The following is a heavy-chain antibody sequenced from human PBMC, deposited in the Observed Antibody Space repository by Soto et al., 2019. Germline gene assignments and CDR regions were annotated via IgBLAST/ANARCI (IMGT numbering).Heavy chain of an antibody. D-gene: IGHD2-2*03. Sequence: QLQLQESGPGLVMRSETLSLTCTVSGGSVSSNSYSWGWIRQSPGKGLEWIGTIYSSENTYYNPSLLSRVTISVDTSKNEFSLRLSSVTAADTAVYYCARLNGYCVSTNCHGYYGMDVWGQGTTVTVSS. J-gene: IGHJ6*02. CDR2: IYSSENT. V-gene: IGHV4-39*01. CDR3: ARLNGYCVSTNCHGYYGMDV. CDR1: GGSVSSNSYS.